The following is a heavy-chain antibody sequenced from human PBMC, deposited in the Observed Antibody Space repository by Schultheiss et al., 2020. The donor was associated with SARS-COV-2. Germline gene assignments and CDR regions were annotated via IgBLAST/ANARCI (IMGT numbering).Heavy chain of an antibody. CDR3: ARGVGARGYYFDY. D-gene: IGHD1-26*01. V-gene: IGHV4-38-2*01. J-gene: IGHJ4*02. Sequence: SETLSLTCAVSGYSISSGYYWGWIRQPPGKGLEWIGSIYHSGSTYYNPSLKSRVTISVDTSKNQFSLKLSSVTAADTAVYYCARGVGARGYYFDYWGQGTLVTVSS. CDR1: GYSISSGYY. CDR2: IYHSGST.